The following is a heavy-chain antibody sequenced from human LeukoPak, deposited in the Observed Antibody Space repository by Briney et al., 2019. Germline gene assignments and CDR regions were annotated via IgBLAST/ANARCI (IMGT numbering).Heavy chain of an antibody. CDR3: AGIGFGGGSGSLDY. CDR2: IYPGDSDT. CDR1: GXSFTSYC. J-gene: IGHJ4*02. Sequence: GESLKISYKGSGXSFTSYCIGWVRQMPGKGLERMGIIYPGDSDTRYSPSFQGQVTISADKSISTAYLQWSSLMASDTAMYYCAGIGFGGGSGSLDYWGQGTLVTVSS. V-gene: IGHV5-51*01. D-gene: IGHD3-10*01.